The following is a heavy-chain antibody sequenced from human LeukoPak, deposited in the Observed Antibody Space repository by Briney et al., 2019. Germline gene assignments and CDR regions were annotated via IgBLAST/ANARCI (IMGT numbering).Heavy chain of an antibody. CDR3: ARGPPYIVVVTGIGFFNS. J-gene: IGHJ4*02. D-gene: IGHD2-21*02. CDR1: GGSFSGYY. V-gene: IGHV4-34*01. CDR2: INHSGST. Sequence: SETLSLTCAVYGGSFSGYYWSWIRQPPGKGLEWIGEINHSGSTNYNPSLKSRVTISVDTSKNQFSLKLSSVTAADTAVYYCARGPPYIVVVTGIGFFNSWGQGTLVTVSS.